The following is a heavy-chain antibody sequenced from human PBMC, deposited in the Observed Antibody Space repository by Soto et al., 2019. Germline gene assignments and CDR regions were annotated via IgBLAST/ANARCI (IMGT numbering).Heavy chain of an antibody. J-gene: IGHJ6*02. CDR2: IYWDGDK. CDR3: ARIQGYDFWSGYSYYGMDV. Sequence: SGPTLVNPTRTLTLTCTFSGFSLTTYGVAVGWIRQPPGKALEWLALIYWDGDKRYSPSLRDRLTITKDTSKNQVVLTMTNMDPVDTATYYCARIQGYDFWSGYSYYGMDVWGQGTTVTVSS. V-gene: IGHV2-5*02. CDR1: GFSLTTYGVA. D-gene: IGHD3-3*01.